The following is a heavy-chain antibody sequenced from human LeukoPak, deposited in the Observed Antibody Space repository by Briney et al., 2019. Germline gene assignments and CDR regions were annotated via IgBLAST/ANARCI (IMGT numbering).Heavy chain of an antibody. J-gene: IGHJ4*02. V-gene: IGHV3-20*04. CDR1: GFAFDEHG. CDR3: ARYPITSPFYFDY. Sequence: GGSLRLSCTASGFAFDEHGMSWVRQVPGKGLEWVSGINWSGGSTGYADPLRGRFTISRDNAKNSLYLQMDSLRVEDTALYYCARYPITSPFYFDYWGQGTLVTVSS. D-gene: IGHD2-2*01. CDR2: INWSGGST.